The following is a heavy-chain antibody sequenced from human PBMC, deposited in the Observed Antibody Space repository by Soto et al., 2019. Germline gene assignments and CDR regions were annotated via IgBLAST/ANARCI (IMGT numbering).Heavy chain of an antibody. V-gene: IGHV1-3*01. J-gene: IGHJ6*02. Sequence: ASVEVSCKASGYTFTSYAMHWVRQAPGQRLEWMGWINAGNGNTKYSQKFQGRVTITRDTSASTAYMELSSLRSEDTAVYYCAGVEGRYCXSTSCYTDYYYYYGMDVWGQGTTVTVTS. D-gene: IGHD2-2*02. CDR1: GYTFTSYA. CDR3: AGVEGRYCXSTSCYTDYYYYYGMDV. CDR2: INAGNGNT.